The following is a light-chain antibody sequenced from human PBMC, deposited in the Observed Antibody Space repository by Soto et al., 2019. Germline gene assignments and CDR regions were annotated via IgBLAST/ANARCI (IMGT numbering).Light chain of an antibody. V-gene: IGLV2-8*01. Sequence: QSALTQPPSASGSPGQSVTISCTGTSSDAGGYNYVSWYQQHPGKAPKLMIYDIYKRPSGVPDRFSGSKSGNTASLTVSGLQAEDEADYYCSSYAGSNNLGVFGGGTKLTV. J-gene: IGLJ2*01. CDR1: SSDAGGYNY. CDR3: SSYAGSNNLGV. CDR2: DIY.